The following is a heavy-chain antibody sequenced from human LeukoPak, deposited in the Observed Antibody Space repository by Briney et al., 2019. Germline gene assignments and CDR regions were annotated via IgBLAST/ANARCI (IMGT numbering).Heavy chain of an antibody. V-gene: IGHV1-2*02. Sequence: ASVKVSCKASGYTFTGYYMYWVRQAPGQGLEWMGWINPNSGAIHYAQKFQGRVTMTRDTSIRTTYMEPSRLTSDDTAVYYCATDDSSGFYLGAVNYWGQGTLVTVSS. CDR3: ATDDSSGFYLGAVNY. D-gene: IGHD3-22*01. CDR2: INPNSGAI. CDR1: GYTFTGYY. J-gene: IGHJ4*02.